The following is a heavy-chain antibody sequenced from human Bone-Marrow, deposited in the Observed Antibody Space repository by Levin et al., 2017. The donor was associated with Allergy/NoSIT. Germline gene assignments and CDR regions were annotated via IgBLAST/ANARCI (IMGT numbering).Heavy chain of an antibody. V-gene: IGHV4-59*01. J-gene: IGHJ3*02. CDR1: GDSISSYY. Sequence: SQTLSLTCTVSGDSISSYYWSWIRQPPGKGLEWIGHMSYSGSTNYNPSLTSRVTMAVDTSKNRFSLNLSSVTAADTAVYYCARSNYGDYDVDAFDIWGQGTMVTVSS. CDR2: MSYSGST. D-gene: IGHD4-17*01. CDR3: ARSNYGDYDVDAFDI.